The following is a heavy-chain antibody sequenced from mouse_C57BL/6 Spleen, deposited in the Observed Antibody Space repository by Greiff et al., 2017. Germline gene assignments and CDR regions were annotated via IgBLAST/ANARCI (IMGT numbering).Heavy chain of an antibody. CDR2: IYPGDGDT. J-gene: IGHJ3*01. V-gene: IGHV1-82*01. D-gene: IGHD5-5*01. CDR1: GYAFSSSW. Sequence: VQLQQSGPELVKPGASVKISCKASGYAFSSSWMNWVKQRPGKGLEWIGRIYPGDGDTNYNGKFKGKATLTADKSSSTANMQLSSLTSDDSAVYFCATTPFAYWGQGTLLTVSA. CDR3: ATTPFAY.